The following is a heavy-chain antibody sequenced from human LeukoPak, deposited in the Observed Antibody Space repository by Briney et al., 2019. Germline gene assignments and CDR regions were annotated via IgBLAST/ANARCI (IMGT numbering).Heavy chain of an antibody. CDR2: ISGSGGST. J-gene: IGHJ4*02. D-gene: IGHD3-16*02. V-gene: IGHV3-23*01. CDR1: GFTFSSYA. CDR3: AKVFVYDHYYFDY. Sequence: TGGSLRLSCAASGFTFSSYAMSWVRQAPGKGLEWVSAISGSGGSTYYADSVKGRFTISRDNSKNTLYLQMNSLRAEDTAVYYCAKVFVYDHYYFDYWGQGTLVTVSS.